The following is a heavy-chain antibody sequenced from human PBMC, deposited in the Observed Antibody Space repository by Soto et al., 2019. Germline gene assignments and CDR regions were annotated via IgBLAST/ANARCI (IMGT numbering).Heavy chain of an antibody. Sequence: QVQLAESGGGVVQPGRSLRLSCAASGFTFTDFGMHWVRQAPGRGLEWVAFLSFDRRNQYYRDSVKGRFTISGDKSKNTLYLQMNSLRVEDTAVYYCAKLMNSYDASGFGIDSWGRGTLVTVSS. CDR2: LSFDRRNQ. D-gene: IGHD3-22*01. J-gene: IGHJ4*02. V-gene: IGHV3-30*18. CDR3: AKLMNSYDASGFGIDS. CDR1: GFTFTDFG.